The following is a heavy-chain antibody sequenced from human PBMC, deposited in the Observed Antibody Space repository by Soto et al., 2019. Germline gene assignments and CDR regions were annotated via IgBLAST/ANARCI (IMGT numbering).Heavy chain of an antibody. V-gene: IGHV3-30-3*01. J-gene: IGHJ6*02. CDR1: GFTFSSYA. CDR2: ISYDGSNK. Sequence: QVQLVESGGGVVQPGRSLRLSCAASGFTFSSYAMHWVRQAPGKGLEWVAVISYDGSNKYYADSVKGRFTISRDNSKNTLYLQMNSRRAEDTAGYYCARDVKWGMDVWGQGTTVTVSS. CDR3: ARDVKWGMDV. D-gene: IGHD1-26*01.